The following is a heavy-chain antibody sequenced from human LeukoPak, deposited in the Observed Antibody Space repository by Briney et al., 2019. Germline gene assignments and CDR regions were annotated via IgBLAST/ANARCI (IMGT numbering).Heavy chain of an antibody. J-gene: IGHJ6*02. CDR3: ARERAVMVKSGMDV. CDR2: ISAYNGDT. D-gene: IGHD3-16*01. Sequence: ASVKVSCKASGYTLITYGISWVRQAPGQGLEWMGWISAYNGDTKYAQKVQGRITMTKDISTNTAYMELRSLRSDDTAVYYCARERAVMVKSGMDVWGQGTTVTVFS. V-gene: IGHV1-18*01. CDR1: GYTLITYG.